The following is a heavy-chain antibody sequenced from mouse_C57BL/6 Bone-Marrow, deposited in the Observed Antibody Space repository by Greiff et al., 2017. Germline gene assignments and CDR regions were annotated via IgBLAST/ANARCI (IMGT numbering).Heavy chain of an antibody. CDR3: ARAITTD. Sequence: VQLQQSGAELARPGASVKLSCKASGYTFTSYGISWVKQRTGQGLEWIGAIYPRSGNTYYNEKVKGKATLTADKSSSTAYMELRSLTSDDSAVYICARAITTDWGTGTTVTVSS. D-gene: IGHD1-1*01. CDR1: GYTFTSYG. V-gene: IGHV1-81*01. J-gene: IGHJ1*03. CDR2: IYPRSGNT.